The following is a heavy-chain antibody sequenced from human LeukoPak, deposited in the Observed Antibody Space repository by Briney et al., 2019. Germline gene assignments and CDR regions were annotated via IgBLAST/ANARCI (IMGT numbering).Heavy chain of an antibody. V-gene: IGHV4-59*08. Sequence: SETLSLTCTISGGSMNYYYWSWIRQPPGQGLQWMGYIYYRGTTNYYPSLKSRVTISIDTSNNQFSLKLFSVTAADTAVYYCARVVGDYYDSSGYYKRTRGYYFDYWGQGTLVTVSS. CDR1: GGSMNYYY. CDR3: ARVVGDYYDSSGYYKRTRGYYFDY. CDR2: IYYRGTT. J-gene: IGHJ4*02. D-gene: IGHD3-22*01.